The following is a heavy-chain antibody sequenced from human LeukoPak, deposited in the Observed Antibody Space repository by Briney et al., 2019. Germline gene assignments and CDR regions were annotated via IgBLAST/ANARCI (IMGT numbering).Heavy chain of an antibody. J-gene: IGHJ5*02. D-gene: IGHD3-3*01. V-gene: IGHV3-11*01. CDR1: GFTFSDYY. CDR2: ISSSDSTI. CDR3: AAYTYYDFWRGIGGWFDP. Sequence: GRSLSLSCAASGFTFSDYYMSWIRQAAGKELEWVSYISSSDSTIYYADSVKGRFNISRDNAKNSLYLQMNSLRAEDTAVYYCAAYTYYDFWRGIGGWFDPWGQGTLVTVSS.